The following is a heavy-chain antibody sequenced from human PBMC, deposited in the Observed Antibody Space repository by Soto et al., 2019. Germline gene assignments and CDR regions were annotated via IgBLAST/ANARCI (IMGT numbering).Heavy chain of an antibody. CDR1: GFTFSSYW. J-gene: IGHJ4*02. D-gene: IGHD3-10*01. CDR3: ARDRGDY. Sequence: PGGSLRLSCAASGFTFSSYWMSWVRQAPGKGLERGANIKQEGSEKYYVESVKGRFTISRDNAKNSLYLQMNSLSAEDTAVYYFARDRGDYWGQGTLVTVSS. V-gene: IGHV3-7*03. CDR2: IKQEGSEK.